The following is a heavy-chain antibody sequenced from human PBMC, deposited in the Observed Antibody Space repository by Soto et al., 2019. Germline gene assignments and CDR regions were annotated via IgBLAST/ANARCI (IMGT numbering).Heavy chain of an antibody. CDR3: ARHYAASLFLRALGN. J-gene: IGHJ4*02. D-gene: IGHD2-2*01. CDR2: ISTFNGNT. Sequence: EASVKVSCKTSGYSFSSYAISWVRQAPGQGLEWLGWISTFNGNTNYARKLQGRVTMTTDTSTSTAYMELRSLTSDDTAVYYCARHYAASLFLRALGNWGPGTLVTVSS. CDR1: GYSFSSYA. V-gene: IGHV1-18*01.